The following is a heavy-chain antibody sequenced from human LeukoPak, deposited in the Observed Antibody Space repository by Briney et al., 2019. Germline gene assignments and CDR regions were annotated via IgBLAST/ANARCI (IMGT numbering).Heavy chain of an antibody. CDR3: ARSRYSGYDYRYYYYYMDV. J-gene: IGHJ6*03. Sequence: SVKVSCKASGGTFSSYAISWVQQAPGQGLEWMGGIIPIFGTANYAQKFQGRVTITADESTSTAYMELSSLRSEDTAVYYCARSRYSGYDYRYYYYYMDVWGKGTTVTVSS. CDR1: GGTFSSYA. D-gene: IGHD5-12*01. CDR2: IIPIFGTA. V-gene: IGHV1-69*13.